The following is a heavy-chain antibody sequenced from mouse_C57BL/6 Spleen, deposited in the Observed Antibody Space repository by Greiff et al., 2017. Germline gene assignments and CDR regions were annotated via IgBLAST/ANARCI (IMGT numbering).Heavy chain of an antibody. CDR3: ARESMVTTEYYYAIGG. CDR1: GFTFSSYA. V-gene: IGHV5-4*01. J-gene: IGHJ4*01. CDR2: ISDGGSYT. Sequence: EVKVVESGGGLVKPGGSLKLSCAASGFTFSSYAMSWVRQTPEKRLEWVATISDGGSYTYYPENVKGRFTISRDNAKNNLYLQMSHLKSEDTAVYYCARESMVTTEYYYAIGGWGQRTSVAVSS. D-gene: IGHD2-2*01.